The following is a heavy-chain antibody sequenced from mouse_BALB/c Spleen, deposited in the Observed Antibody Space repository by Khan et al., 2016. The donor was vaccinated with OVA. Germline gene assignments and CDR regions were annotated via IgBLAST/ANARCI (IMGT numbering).Heavy chain of an antibody. V-gene: IGHV1-9*01. CDR2: ILPGSNSS. Sequence: QVQLQQSGAELMKPGASVKISCKATGYTFSSYWIEWVKQRPGHGLEWIGEILPGSNSSNFNERFKGKATITADTSSTTAYMQLSSLTSEDSTIYYCARGNYYGSTSWFGYWGQGTLVTVSA. CDR3: ARGNYYGSTSWFGY. CDR1: GYTFSSYW. J-gene: IGHJ3*01. D-gene: IGHD1-1*01.